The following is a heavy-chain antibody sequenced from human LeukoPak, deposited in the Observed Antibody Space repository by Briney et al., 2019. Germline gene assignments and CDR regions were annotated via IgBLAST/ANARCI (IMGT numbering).Heavy chain of an antibody. CDR3: AKDQSRYCSSTSCYPFDY. CDR2: ISYDGSNK. D-gene: IGHD2-2*01. V-gene: IGHV3-30-3*01. J-gene: IGHJ4*02. Sequence: GGSLRLSCAASGFTFSSYAMHWVRQAPGKGLEWVAVISYDGSNKYYADSVKGRFTISRDNSKNTLYLQMNSLRAEDTAVYYCAKDQSRYCSSTSCYPFDYWGQGTLVTVSS. CDR1: GFTFSSYA.